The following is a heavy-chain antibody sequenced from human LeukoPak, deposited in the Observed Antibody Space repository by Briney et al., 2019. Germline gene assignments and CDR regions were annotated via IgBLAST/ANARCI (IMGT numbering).Heavy chain of an antibody. CDR2: INPNSGGT. CDR3: ATTVTYDSSGYFNWFDP. J-gene: IGHJ5*02. D-gene: IGHD3-22*01. Sequence: ASVKVSCKASGYTFTGYYMHWVRQAPGQGLERMGWINPNSGGTNYAQKFQGRVTMTRDTSISTAYMELSRLRSDDTAVYYCATTVTYDSSGYFNWFDPWGQGTLVTVSS. CDR1: GYTFTGYY. V-gene: IGHV1-2*02.